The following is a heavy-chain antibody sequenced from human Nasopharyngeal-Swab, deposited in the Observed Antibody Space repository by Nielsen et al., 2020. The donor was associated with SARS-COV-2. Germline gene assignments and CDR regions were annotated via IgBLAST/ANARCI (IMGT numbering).Heavy chain of an antibody. CDR3: ASSAPYYDFWSGYRQPYGMDV. CDR2: IWYDGSNK. CDR1: GFTFSSYG. J-gene: IGHJ6*01. V-gene: IGHV3-33*01. Sequence: GESLKISCAASGFTFSSYGMHWVRQAPGTGLEWVAFIWYDGSNKYYADSVKGRFTISRDNSKNTLYLQMNSLRAEDTAVYYCASSAPYYDFWSGYRQPYGMDVWGQGTTVTVSS. D-gene: IGHD3-3*01.